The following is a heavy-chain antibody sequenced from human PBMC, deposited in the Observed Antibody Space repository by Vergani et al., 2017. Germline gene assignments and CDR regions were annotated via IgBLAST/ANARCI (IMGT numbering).Heavy chain of an antibody. CDR2: IHHSGST. Sequence: QVQLQESGPGLVKPSETLSLTCAVSGYSISSGYYWGWIRQPPGKGLEWIGSIHHSGSTYYNPSLNSRVTISVDTSKNQFSLKLLSATAADTAVYYCARHNSPVGQIAGAGTHCDYWGQGTLVTVSS. D-gene: IGHD6-19*01. CDR1: GYSISSGYY. CDR3: ARHNSPVGQIAGAGTHCDY. J-gene: IGHJ4*02. V-gene: IGHV4-38-2*01.